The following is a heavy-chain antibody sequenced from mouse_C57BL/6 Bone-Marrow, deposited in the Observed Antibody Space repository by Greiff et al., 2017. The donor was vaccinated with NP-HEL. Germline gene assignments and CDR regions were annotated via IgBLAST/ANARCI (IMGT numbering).Heavy chain of an antibody. V-gene: IGHV1-52*01. CDR2: IDPSDSGT. CDR3: ARWGLPTGGYAMDY. D-gene: IGHD5-5*01. J-gene: IGHJ4*01. Sequence: VQLQQPGAELVRPGSSVKLSCKASGYTFTSYWMHWVKQRPIQGLEWIGNIDPSDSGTHYNQKFKDKATLTVDKSSSTAYMQLSSLTSEDSAVLYCARWGLPTGGYAMDYWGQGTSVTVSS. CDR1: GYTFTSYW.